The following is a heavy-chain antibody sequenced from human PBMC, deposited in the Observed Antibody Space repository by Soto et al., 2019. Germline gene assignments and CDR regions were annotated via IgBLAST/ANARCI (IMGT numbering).Heavy chain of an antibody. CDR1: GFTFSSYG. V-gene: IGHV3-30*18. CDR3: AKDDKPARFVEWLSSDAFDI. CDR2: ISYDGSNK. D-gene: IGHD3-3*01. J-gene: IGHJ3*02. Sequence: QVQLVESGGGVVQPGRSLRLSCAASGFTFSSYGMHWVRQAPGKGLEWVAVISYDGSNKYYADSVKGRFTISRDNSKNTLYLQMNSLRAEDTAVYYCAKDDKPARFVEWLSSDAFDIWGQGTMVTVSS.